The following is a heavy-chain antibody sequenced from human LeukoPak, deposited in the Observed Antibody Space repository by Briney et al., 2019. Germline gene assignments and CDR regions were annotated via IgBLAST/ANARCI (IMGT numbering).Heavy chain of an antibody. CDR1: GFTFTSSA. V-gene: IGHV1-58*01. CDR2: IVVGSGNT. D-gene: IGHD2-2*02. J-gene: IGHJ4*02. CDR3: AAVVPAAIPAFDY. Sequence: ASVKVSCKASGFTFTSSAVQWVRQARGQRLEWIGWIVVGSGNTNYAQKFQERVTITRDMSTSTAYMELSSLRSEDTAVYYCAAVVPAAIPAFDYRGQGTLVTVSS.